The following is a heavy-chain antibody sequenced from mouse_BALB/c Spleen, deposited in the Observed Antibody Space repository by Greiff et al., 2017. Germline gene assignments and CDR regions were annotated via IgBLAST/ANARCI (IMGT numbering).Heavy chain of an antibody. V-gene: IGHV14-4*02. CDR2: IDPENGDT. D-gene: IGHD1-1*01. Sequence: VQLKQSGAELVRSGASVKLSCTASGFNIKGYYMHWVKQRPEQGLEWIGWIDPENGDTEYAPKFQGKATMTADTSSNTAYLQLSSLTSEDTAVYYCARCTTEGWFAYWGQGTLVTVSA. CDR1: GFNIKGYY. CDR3: ARCTTEGWFAY. J-gene: IGHJ3*01.